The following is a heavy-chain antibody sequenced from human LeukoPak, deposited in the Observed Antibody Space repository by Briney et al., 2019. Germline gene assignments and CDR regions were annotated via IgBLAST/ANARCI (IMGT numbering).Heavy chain of an antibody. CDR1: GFTFSTYW. Sequence: PGGSLRLSCGASGFTFSTYWMHRVRQAPGKGLVWVSRIKSDGSRTDYADSVKGRFIISRDNTKNTLYLQMSSLRVEDTAVYYCARDSYYYDDRGSHYFGIDVWGHGTTVTVSS. J-gene: IGHJ6*02. CDR3: ARDSYYYDDRGSHYFGIDV. CDR2: IKSDGSRT. D-gene: IGHD3-22*01. V-gene: IGHV3-74*01.